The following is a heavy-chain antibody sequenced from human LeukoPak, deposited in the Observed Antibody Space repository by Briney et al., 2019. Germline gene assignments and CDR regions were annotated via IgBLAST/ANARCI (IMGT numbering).Heavy chain of an antibody. J-gene: IGHJ5*02. CDR2: FDPEDGET. V-gene: IGHV1-24*01. D-gene: IGHD2-15*01. CDR3: ARGLGYCSGGICYSPWFDP. CDR1: GYTLTELS. Sequence: GASVKVSCKVSGYTLTELSMHWVRQAPGKGLEWMGGFDPEDGETIYAQKFQGRVTMTEDTTTDTAYMELSSLRYEGTAVYNCARGLGYCSGGICYSPWFDPWGQGTLVTVSS.